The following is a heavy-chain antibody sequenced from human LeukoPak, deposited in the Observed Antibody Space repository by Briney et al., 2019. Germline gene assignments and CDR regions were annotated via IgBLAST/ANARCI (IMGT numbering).Heavy chain of an antibody. D-gene: IGHD3-10*02. CDR2: ISYDGSNK. Sequence: TGGSLRLSCAASGFTFSSYGMHWVRQAPGKGLEWVAVISYDGSNKFYADSVKGRFTISRDNSKNTLYLQMNSLRAEDTAVYYCSYGAMFDYRGQGTLVTVSS. CDR1: GFTFSSYG. CDR3: SYGAMFDY. V-gene: IGHV3-30*03. J-gene: IGHJ4*02.